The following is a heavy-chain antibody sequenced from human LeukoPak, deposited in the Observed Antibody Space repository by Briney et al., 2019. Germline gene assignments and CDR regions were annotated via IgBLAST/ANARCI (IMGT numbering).Heavy chain of an antibody. CDR2: ISTYNGDT. CDR3: ARGSSYGFSMGY. D-gene: IGHD3-16*01. J-gene: IGHJ4*02. CDR1: GYTFTNYY. Sequence: ASVKVSCKASGYTFTNYYMHWVRQAPGQGLEWMGWISTYNGDTNYAQKLQGRVTMTTDTSTSTAYMEPRSLRSDDTAVYYCARGSSYGFSMGYWGQGTLVTVSS. V-gene: IGHV1-18*04.